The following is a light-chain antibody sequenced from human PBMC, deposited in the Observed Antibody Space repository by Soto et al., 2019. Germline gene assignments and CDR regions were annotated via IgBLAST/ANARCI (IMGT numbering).Light chain of an antibody. CDR3: AAWDDSLNGVA. Sequence: QSVLTQPPLASGTPGQRVIMSCSGSSSNIRSHTVNWYQQLPGTAPKLLIYSNNQRPSGVPDRFSGSKSGTSASLAISGLQSEDEADYYCAAWDDSLNGVAFGGGTKLTVL. CDR1: SSNIRSHT. V-gene: IGLV1-44*01. CDR2: SNN. J-gene: IGLJ3*02.